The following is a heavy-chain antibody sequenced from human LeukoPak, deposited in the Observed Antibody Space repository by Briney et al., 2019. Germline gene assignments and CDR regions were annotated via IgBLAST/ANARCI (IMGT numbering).Heavy chain of an antibody. CDR2: IKQDGSEK. J-gene: IGHJ4*02. D-gene: IGHD3-3*01. Sequence: QPGGSLRLPCAASGFTFSSYWMSWARQAPGKGLEWVADIKQDGSEKNYVDSVKGRFTISRDNAKNSLYLQMNSLRAEDTAVYYCAKGRFLEWLRFDYWGQGTLVTVSS. CDR3: AKGRFLEWLRFDY. CDR1: GFTFSSYW. V-gene: IGHV3-7*01.